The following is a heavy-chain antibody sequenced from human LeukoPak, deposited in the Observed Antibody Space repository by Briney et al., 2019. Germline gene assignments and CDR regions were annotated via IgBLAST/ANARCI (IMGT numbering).Heavy chain of an antibody. Sequence: ASVKVSCRASGYTFISYGISWVRQAPGQGLEWMGWISAYNGNTNYAQKVQGRVTMTTDTSTTTAYMELRSLRSDDTAVYYCARDRGPATVTTNWAFDIWGQGTMVTVSS. CDR3: ARDRGPATVTTNWAFDI. J-gene: IGHJ3*02. CDR2: ISAYNGNT. D-gene: IGHD4-17*01. V-gene: IGHV1-18*01. CDR1: GYTFISYG.